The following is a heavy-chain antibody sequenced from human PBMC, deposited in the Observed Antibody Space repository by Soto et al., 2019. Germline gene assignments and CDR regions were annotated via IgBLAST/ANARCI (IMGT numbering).Heavy chain of an antibody. CDR1: GYTFTSYY. V-gene: IGHV1-46*01. J-gene: IGHJ3*02. CDR3: ARGGVFVSPIVVVKDAFDI. Sequence: ASVKVSCKASGYTFTSYYMHWVRQAPGQGLEWMGIINPSGGSTSYAQKFQGRVTMTRDTSTSTVYMELSSLRSEDTAVYYCARGGVFVSPIVVVKDAFDIWGQGTMVTVSS. D-gene: IGHD3-22*01. CDR2: INPSGGST.